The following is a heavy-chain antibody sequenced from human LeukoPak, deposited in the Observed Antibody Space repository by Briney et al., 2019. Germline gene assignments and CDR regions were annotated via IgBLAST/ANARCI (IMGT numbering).Heavy chain of an antibody. CDR3: ARGNDTAMVTPIGY. D-gene: IGHD5-18*01. CDR2: INPKSGGT. CDR1: GYTFTGYY. V-gene: IGHV1-2*02. J-gene: IGHJ4*02. Sequence: GASVRVSCKASGYTFTGYYMDWVGQAPGKGLEGMGWINPKSGGTNYAQTFKGRLTMTRDTSITTAYMELSRLRSDDPAVYYCARGNDTAMVTPIGYWGQGTLVSVSS.